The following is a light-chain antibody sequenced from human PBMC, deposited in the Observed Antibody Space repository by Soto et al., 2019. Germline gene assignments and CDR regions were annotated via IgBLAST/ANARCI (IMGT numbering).Light chain of an antibody. Sequence: QSVLSQPASVSGSPGQSITISCTGTGSDVGGYNYVSWYQQYPGKAPKVIIHDVNNRPSGVSNRFSGSKSGNTASLTISGLQDEDEADYHCCSFTSIKTYVFGTGTKLTVL. CDR1: GSDVGGYNY. CDR3: CSFTSIKTYV. CDR2: DVN. J-gene: IGLJ1*01. V-gene: IGLV2-14*03.